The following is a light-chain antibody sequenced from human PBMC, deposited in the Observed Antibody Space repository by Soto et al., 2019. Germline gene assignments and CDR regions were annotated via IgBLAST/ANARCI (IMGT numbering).Light chain of an antibody. V-gene: IGKV3-20*01. J-gene: IGKJ3*01. CDR2: DTS. Sequence: EIVLTQSPGTLSLSPGERATLSCRTSQSVSSSYLAWYQQKPGQAPRLLIYDTSDRATGIPDRFSASGSGTDLTLTISRLEPEDFAVYYCQHYGTSALFGPGTKVDIK. CDR1: QSVSSSY. CDR3: QHYGTSAL.